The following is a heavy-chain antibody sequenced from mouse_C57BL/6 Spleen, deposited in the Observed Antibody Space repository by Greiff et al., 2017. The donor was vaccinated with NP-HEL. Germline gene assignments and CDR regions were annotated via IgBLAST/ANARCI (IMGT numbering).Heavy chain of an antibody. CDR3: ARSTTVVATRYWYFDV. CDR1: GYSITSGYD. V-gene: IGHV3-1*01. D-gene: IGHD1-1*01. CDR2: ISYSGST. Sequence: EVQLQQSGPGMVKPSQSLSLTCTVTGYSITSGYDWHWIRHFPGNKLEWMGYISYSGSTNYNPSLKSRISITHDTSKNHFFLKLNSVTTEDTATYYCARSTTVVATRYWYFDVWGTGTTVTVSS. J-gene: IGHJ1*03.